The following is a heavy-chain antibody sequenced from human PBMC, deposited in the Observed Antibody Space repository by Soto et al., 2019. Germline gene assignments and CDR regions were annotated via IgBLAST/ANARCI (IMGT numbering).Heavy chain of an antibody. J-gene: IGHJ4*02. CDR3: TTDPHSTGTKY. Sequence: GGSLRLSCAASGFSFNDAWMTWVRQSPGAGLEWVGRIKSKTDGGTTDYAAPVRGRFAISRDASKTTVYLQMNRLKTEDTAVYYCTTDPHSTGTKYWGQGTLVTVSS. CDR1: GFSFNDAW. CDR2: IKSKTDGGTT. D-gene: IGHD1-1*01. V-gene: IGHV3-15*01.